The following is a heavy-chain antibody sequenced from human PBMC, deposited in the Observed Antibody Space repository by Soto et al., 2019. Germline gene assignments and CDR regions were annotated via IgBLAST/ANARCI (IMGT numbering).Heavy chain of an antibody. CDR1: VGYISFFYYS. J-gene: IGHJ3*02. Sequence: SETLSITCAVSVGYISFFYYSWSWIRHPPGKGLYWIGFIYNSGSTYYNSSLKSRVTISLDRSNNHFFLNLTSVIAADTAVYYCATYRKFFQIWGQGTKVTVSS. V-gene: IGHV4-30-2*01. CDR2: IYNSGST. CDR3: ATYRKFFQI.